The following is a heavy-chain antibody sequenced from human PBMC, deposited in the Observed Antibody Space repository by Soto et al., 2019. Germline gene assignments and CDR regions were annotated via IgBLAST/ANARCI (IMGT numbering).Heavy chain of an antibody. Sequence: QVQLVQSGADVKKPGSSVTVSCKDSGGNLSNYAFTWVRQAPGQGLEWIGGIIPIFNTANYAQRFQGRVTITADESTSTAYMELNSLRSEETAVYYCARVRPTDYVGNYNNGMDVWGQGTPVTVSS. D-gene: IGHD4-17*01. V-gene: IGHV1-69*01. CDR1: GGNLSNYA. CDR3: ARVRPTDYVGNYNNGMDV. CDR2: IIPIFNTA. J-gene: IGHJ6*02.